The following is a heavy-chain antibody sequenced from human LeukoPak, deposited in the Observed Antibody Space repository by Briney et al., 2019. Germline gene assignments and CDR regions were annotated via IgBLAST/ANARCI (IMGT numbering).Heavy chain of an antibody. CDR2: ISSSSSTI. CDR1: GFTFSTYS. D-gene: IGHD1-7*01. V-gene: IGHV3-48*01. CDR3: ARVLTATPDY. Sequence: GGSLRLSCAASGFTFSTYSMNWVRQAPGKGREWVSYISSSSSTIYYADSVKGRFTISRDNAKNSLYLQMNSLRAEDTAVYYCARVLTATPDYWGQGTLVTVSS. J-gene: IGHJ4*02.